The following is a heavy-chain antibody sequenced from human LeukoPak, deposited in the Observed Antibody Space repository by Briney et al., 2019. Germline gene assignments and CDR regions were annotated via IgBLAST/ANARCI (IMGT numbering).Heavy chain of an antibody. CDR1: GFTFSSYA. CDR3: ARDSSGWENLFDP. V-gene: IGHV3-30-3*01. Sequence: GGSLRLSCAASGFTFSSYAMHRVRQAPGKGLEWVAVISYDGSNKYYADSVKGRFTISRDNSKNTLYLQMNSLRVEDTAVYYCARDSSGWENLFDPWGQGTLVTVSS. CDR2: ISYDGSNK. D-gene: IGHD6-19*01. J-gene: IGHJ5*02.